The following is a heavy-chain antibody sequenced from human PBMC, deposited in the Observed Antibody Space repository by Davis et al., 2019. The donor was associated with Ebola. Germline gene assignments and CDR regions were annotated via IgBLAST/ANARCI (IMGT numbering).Heavy chain of an antibody. CDR3: AGQDGQLLYLHDAFDI. Sequence: PSETLSLTCTVSGGSISSYYWSWIRQPAGKGLEWIGRIYTSGSTNYNPSLKSRVTMSVDTSKNQFSLKLSSVTAADTAVYYCAGQDGQLLYLHDAFDIWGQGTMVTVSS. D-gene: IGHD2-2*02. V-gene: IGHV4-4*07. CDR2: IYTSGST. J-gene: IGHJ3*02. CDR1: GGSISSYY.